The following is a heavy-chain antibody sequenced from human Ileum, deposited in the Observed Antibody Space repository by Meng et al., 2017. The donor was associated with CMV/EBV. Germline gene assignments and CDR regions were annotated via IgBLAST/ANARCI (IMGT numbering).Heavy chain of an antibody. CDR2: IYYSGST. D-gene: IGHD5-12*01. J-gene: IGHJ5*02. CDR3: VGDWGPYKSRGYFDP. CDR1: GDSISSGNYY. V-gene: IGHV4-39*07. Sequence: QLQESGPGLVTPSESLSRTCSVSGDSISSGNYYWGWIRQPPGKDLEWIGSIYYSGSTYDNPSLKSRVTMSVDPSKNQFSLRLSSVTAADTAIYYCVGDWGPYKSRGYFDPWGQGTLVTVSS.